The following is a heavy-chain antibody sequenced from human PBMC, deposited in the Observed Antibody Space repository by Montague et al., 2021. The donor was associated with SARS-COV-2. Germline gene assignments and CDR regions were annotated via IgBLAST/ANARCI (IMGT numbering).Heavy chain of an antibody. J-gene: IGHJ5*02. Sequence: SETLSLTCTVSGDSISGSSYYWVWIRQPPGKGLEWIGSIYYSGSTYYNPSLKSRVTISVDTSKNQFSLKLSSVTAADTAVYYCARHSPFTIFGVVTTPGWFDPWGQGTLVTVSS. D-gene: IGHD3-3*01. CDR2: IYYSGST. V-gene: IGHV4-39*01. CDR3: ARHSPFTIFGVVTTPGWFDP. CDR1: GDSISGSSYY.